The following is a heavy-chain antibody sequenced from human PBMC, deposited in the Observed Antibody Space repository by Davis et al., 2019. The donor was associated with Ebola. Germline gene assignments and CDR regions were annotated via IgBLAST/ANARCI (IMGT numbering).Heavy chain of an antibody. J-gene: IGHJ6*02. V-gene: IGHV4-59*01. Sequence: MPSETLSLTCTVSGGSISSYYWSWIRQPPGKGLEWIGYIYYSGSTNYNPSLKSRVTISVDTSKNQFSLELSFVTAADTAVYYCARVADYYDSSGYYYYYYYYGMDVWGQGTTVTVSS. CDR2: IYYSGST. CDR3: ARVADYYDSSGYYYYYYYYGMDV. CDR1: GGSISSYY. D-gene: IGHD3-22*01.